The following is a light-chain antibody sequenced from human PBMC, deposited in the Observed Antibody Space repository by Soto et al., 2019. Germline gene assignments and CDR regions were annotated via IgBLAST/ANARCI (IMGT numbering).Light chain of an antibody. CDR1: QSSSSW. V-gene: IGKV1-5*03. CDR2: KAS. J-gene: IGKJ1*01. CDR3: QQDSRSST. Sequence: DIQMTQSPSTVSASIGGRVIITCRASQSSSSWLAWYQQKPGKAPKLLIYKASSLQSGVPAMFSGRGSGTQFTLTISSLQPDDFASYYCQQDSRSSTFGQGTKVEMK.